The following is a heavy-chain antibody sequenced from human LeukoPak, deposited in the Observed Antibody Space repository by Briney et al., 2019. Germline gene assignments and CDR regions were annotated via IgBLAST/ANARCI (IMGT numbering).Heavy chain of an antibody. Sequence: GGSLRLSCAASGFTFSTYEMHWVRQAPGKGLVWVSRINADGSRTGYADSVKGRFTISRDNAKNSLYLQMSSLRAEDTAVYYCARDSSGFDYWGQGTLVTVSS. CDR2: INADGSRT. D-gene: IGHD6-19*01. J-gene: IGHJ4*02. CDR1: GFTFSTYE. CDR3: ARDSSGFDY. V-gene: IGHV3-74*01.